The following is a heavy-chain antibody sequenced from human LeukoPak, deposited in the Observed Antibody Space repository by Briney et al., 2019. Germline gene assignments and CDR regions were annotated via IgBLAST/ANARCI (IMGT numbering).Heavy chain of an antibody. CDR3: ARDDYNRL. J-gene: IGHJ4*02. Sequence: GRSLRLSCAASGFTFSSYGMHWVRQAPGKGLVWVSRGDGGSTTYADSVKGRFTISRDNAKNTLYLQMNSLRAEDTAVYYCARDDYNRLWGQGTLVTVSS. CDR2: GDGGST. CDR1: GFTFSSYG. D-gene: IGHD4-11*01. V-gene: IGHV3-74*01.